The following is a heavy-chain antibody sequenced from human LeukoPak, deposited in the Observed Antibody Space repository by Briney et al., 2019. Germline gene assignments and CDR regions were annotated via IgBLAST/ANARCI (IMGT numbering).Heavy chain of an antibody. D-gene: IGHD6-19*01. Sequence: GGSLTLSCAASGFDFSTSWMGWVRQAPGKALEWVINISPDGNERYSVDSVKGRFTISRDNAENSLYLQMKGLEVEDTAMYYCTRDGSGWSVYWGQGALVTVSS. CDR2: ISPDGNER. CDR1: GFDFSTSW. J-gene: IGHJ4*02. V-gene: IGHV3-7*01. CDR3: TRDGSGWSVY.